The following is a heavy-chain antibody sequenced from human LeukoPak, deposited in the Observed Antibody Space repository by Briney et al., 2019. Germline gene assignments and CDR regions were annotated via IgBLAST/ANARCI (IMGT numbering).Heavy chain of an antibody. Sequence: SETLSLTCAVYGGSFSGYYWSWIRQPPGKGLEWIGEINHSGSTNYNPSLKSRVTISVDTSKNQFSLKLSSVTAADTAVYYCARGLRYYYDSSGYYYLDYWGQGTLVTVSS. J-gene: IGHJ4*02. V-gene: IGHV4-34*01. CDR2: INHSGST. CDR3: ARGLRYYYDSSGYYYLDY. CDR1: GGSFSGYY. D-gene: IGHD3-22*01.